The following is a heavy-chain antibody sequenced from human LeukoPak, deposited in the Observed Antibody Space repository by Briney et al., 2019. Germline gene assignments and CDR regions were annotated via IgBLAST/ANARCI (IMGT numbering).Heavy chain of an antibody. Sequence: PSETLSLTCAVYGWSFSGYYWSWIRQPPGKGLEWIWEINHSGGTTYNPSLKSRVTISAETSKNQFSLRLSSVTAAETAVYYCARENVDIVATIRVYYFDYWGQGTLVTVSS. V-gene: IGHV4-34*01. CDR2: INHSGGT. CDR1: GWSFSGYY. J-gene: IGHJ4*02. D-gene: IGHD5-12*01. CDR3: ARENVDIVATIRVYYFDY.